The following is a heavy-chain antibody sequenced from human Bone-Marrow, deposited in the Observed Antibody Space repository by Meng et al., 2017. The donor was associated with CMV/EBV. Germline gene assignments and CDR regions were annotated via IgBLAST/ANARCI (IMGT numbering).Heavy chain of an antibody. CDR2: ISSSSSYI. Sequence: GESLKISCAASGFTFSSYGMHWVRQAPGKGLEWVSSISSSSSYIYYADSVKGRFTISRDNAKNSLYLQMNSLRAEDTAVYYCARDNWVVVPAAMRGDYWGQGTLVTVSS. J-gene: IGHJ4*02. V-gene: IGHV3-21*01. CDR1: GFTFSSYG. D-gene: IGHD2-2*01. CDR3: ARDNWVVVPAAMRGDY.